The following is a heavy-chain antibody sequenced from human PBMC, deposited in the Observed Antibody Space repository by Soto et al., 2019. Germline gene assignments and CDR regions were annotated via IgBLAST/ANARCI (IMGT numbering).Heavy chain of an antibody. V-gene: IGHV1-18*01. CDR3: ARDRPTSSIRARDYYYAMDV. Sequence: QVQLVQSGAEVKKPGASVKVSCKASGYSFITYGISWVRQAPGQGLEWMGWISTYNGNTNYAQKIQGRITMTTDTSTNTGYMELRSLRSDDTAVYYCARDRPTSSIRARDYYYAMDVWGQGTTVTVSS. J-gene: IGHJ6*02. CDR2: ISTYNGNT. D-gene: IGHD6-6*01. CDR1: GYSFITYG.